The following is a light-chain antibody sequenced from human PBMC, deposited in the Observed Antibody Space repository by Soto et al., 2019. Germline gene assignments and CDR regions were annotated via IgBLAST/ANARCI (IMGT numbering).Light chain of an antibody. CDR2: GAS. CDR1: QSVSSSY. Sequence: EIVLTQSPGTLSLSPGERATLSCRASQSVSSSYLAWYQKKPGQAPRILIYGASSRATGIPDRFSGVGSGTDFNLTISRLETEDFAVYYCQQLSSYPLTFGGVTKVDIK. CDR3: QQLSSYPLT. V-gene: IGKV3-20*01. J-gene: IGKJ4*01.